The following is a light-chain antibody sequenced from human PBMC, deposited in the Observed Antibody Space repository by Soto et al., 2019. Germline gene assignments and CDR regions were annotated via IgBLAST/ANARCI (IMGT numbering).Light chain of an antibody. Sequence: DIQMTQSPSSLSASVGDRVTITCRASQGISNYLAWYHQQPGKVPKLLIYVASTLQSGVPSRFSGSGSGTDLTLTISSLQPEDVATYYCQKYNSAPWTFGQGTKVEIK. J-gene: IGKJ1*01. CDR1: QGISNY. V-gene: IGKV1-27*01. CDR3: QKYNSAPWT. CDR2: VAS.